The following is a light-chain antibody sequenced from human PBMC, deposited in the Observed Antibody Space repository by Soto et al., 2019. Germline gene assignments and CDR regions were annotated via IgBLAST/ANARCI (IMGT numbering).Light chain of an antibody. CDR3: QQYNGFSRT. J-gene: IGKJ1*01. V-gene: IGKV1-5*03. CDR2: TAS. Sequence: DIQLTQSPSTLSASVGDSVTITCRASQSVVKWLAWYQQKPGKAPKLLIYTASTLQNGVPSRFSGSGSGTEFTLTISSLQPDDFATYYCQQYNGFSRTFGQGTKVEVE. CDR1: QSVVKW.